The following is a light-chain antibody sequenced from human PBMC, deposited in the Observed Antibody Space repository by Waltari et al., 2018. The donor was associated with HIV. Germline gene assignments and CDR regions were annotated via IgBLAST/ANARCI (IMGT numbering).Light chain of an antibody. V-gene: IGLV1-36*01. CDR2: YDD. CDR3: AAWDDYLNGYV. CDR1: IYNIGNNA. J-gene: IGLJ1*01. Sequence: QSVLTHPPSVSEPPRQRLTISCSASIYNIGNNALHCSLQVPGKAPKLLIYYDDLLSSGVSDRFSGSKSGTSASLAIRGLQSEDEAEYYCAAWDDYLNGYVFGSGTKVTVL.